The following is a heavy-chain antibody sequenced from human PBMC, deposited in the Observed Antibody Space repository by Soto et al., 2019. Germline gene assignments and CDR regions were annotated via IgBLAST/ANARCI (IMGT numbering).Heavy chain of an antibody. J-gene: IGHJ4*02. CDR3: ARVGSRGTDYGDYVGYYFDY. V-gene: IGHV1-18*01. CDR1: GYTFTSYG. Sequence: QVPLVQSGAEVKKPGASVKVSCKASGYTFTSYGISWVRQAPGQGLEWMGWISAYNGNTNYAQKLQGRVTMTTDTSTSTAYMELRSLRSDDTAVYYCARVGSRGTDYGDYVGYYFDYWGQGTLVTVSS. D-gene: IGHD4-17*01. CDR2: ISAYNGNT.